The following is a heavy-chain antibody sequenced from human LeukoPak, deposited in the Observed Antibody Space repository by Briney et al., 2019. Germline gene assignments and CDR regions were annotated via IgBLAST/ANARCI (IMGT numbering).Heavy chain of an antibody. CDR2: INPNTGGT. J-gene: IGHJ3*02. D-gene: IGHD5-24*01. Sequence: ASVKVSCKASGYTFTNFYLHWVRQAPGQGLEWMGRINPNTGGTDYAQKFQGRVTMTRDTSISTAYMELSRLRSDDTAVYYCARDGMATSFWGIWGQGTMVTVSS. CDR3: ARDGMATSFWGI. V-gene: IGHV1-2*02. CDR1: GYTFTNFY.